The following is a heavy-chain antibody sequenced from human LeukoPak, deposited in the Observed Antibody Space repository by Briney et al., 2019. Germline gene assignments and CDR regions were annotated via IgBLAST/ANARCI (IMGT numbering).Heavy chain of an antibody. D-gene: IGHD3-10*01. CDR2: ISVYNGDT. Sequence: ASVKASCKPSGYSFSTFGISWVRQAPGQGLEWMGWISVYNGDTKYAQNFQGRVTMSTDTSTSTAYMELRSLRFDDTAVYYCARDGGLYYGSGTFVGVWGQGTLVTVSS. CDR1: GYSFSTFG. J-gene: IGHJ4*02. V-gene: IGHV1-18*01. CDR3: ARDGGLYYGSGTFVGV.